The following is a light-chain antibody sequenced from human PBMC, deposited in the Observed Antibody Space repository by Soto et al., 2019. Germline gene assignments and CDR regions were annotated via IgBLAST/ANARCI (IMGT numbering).Light chain of an antibody. CDR3: QQYKNWPWT. CDR1: QSVSID. Sequence: EIVMTQSPDTLYVSPGERVTLSCRASQSVSIDLAWYQQKPGQAPRLLIYGASTRATDIPPSFTGSGSGTEFTLTISSLQSEDIAVYYCQQYKNWPWTVGQGTKVDSK. J-gene: IGKJ1*01. CDR2: GAS. V-gene: IGKV3-15*01.